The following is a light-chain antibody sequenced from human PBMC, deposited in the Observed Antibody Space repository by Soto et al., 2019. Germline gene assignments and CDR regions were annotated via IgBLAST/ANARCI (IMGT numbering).Light chain of an antibody. CDR2: DAS. Sequence: EIVLTQSPATLSLSPGERATLSCRASQSVSSYLAWYQHKPGQPPGLLIYDASNRATGIPARFSGSVSGTDFTLTISSLEPEDFAVYYCQQRSNWPRTFGQGTKLEIK. J-gene: IGKJ2*01. CDR3: QQRSNWPRT. V-gene: IGKV3-11*01. CDR1: QSVSSY.